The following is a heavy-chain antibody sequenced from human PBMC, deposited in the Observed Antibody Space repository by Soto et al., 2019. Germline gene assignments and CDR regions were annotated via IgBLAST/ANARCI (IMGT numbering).Heavy chain of an antibody. CDR1: GGSVSSGSYY. CDR3: AGKQQLDYYYGLDV. J-gene: IGHJ6*02. CDR2: IYYSGST. Sequence: QVQLQESGPGLVKPSETLSLTCTVSGGSVSSGSYYWSWIRQPPGKGLEWIGYIYYSGSTNYNPSLESRVTISVATSKNQFSRTRSAVTAADTAVYYCAGKQQLDYYYGLDVWGQGTTVTVSS. D-gene: IGHD6-13*01. V-gene: IGHV4-61*01.